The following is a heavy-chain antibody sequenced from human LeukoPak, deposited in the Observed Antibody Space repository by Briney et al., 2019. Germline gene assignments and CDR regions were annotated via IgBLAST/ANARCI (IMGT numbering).Heavy chain of an antibody. D-gene: IGHD1-26*01. J-gene: IGHJ3*02. Sequence: PGGSLRLSCAASGFTVSTKYMSWVRQAPGKGLEWASVIYTGGSTYYADSVKGRFTISRDNSKNTLYLQMNSLRAEDTAVYYCARGGRGNDAFDIWGQGTMVTVSS. CDR1: GFTVSTKY. CDR3: ARGGRGNDAFDI. V-gene: IGHV3-53*01. CDR2: IYTGGST.